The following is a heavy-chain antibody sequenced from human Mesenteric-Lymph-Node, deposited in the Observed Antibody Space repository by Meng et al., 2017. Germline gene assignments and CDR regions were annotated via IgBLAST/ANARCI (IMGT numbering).Heavy chain of an antibody. D-gene: IGHD3-10*01. V-gene: IGHV3-33*01. CDR1: AFTFSIYG. Sequence: GGSLRLSCVRSAFTFSIYGMHWVRQAPGKGLAWVAVIWCDETNKYYADSVKGRSTISRDNSKNTLYLQMNSLRAEDTAVYYCARDRDYYGSGSYGNWFDPWGQGTLVTVSS. J-gene: IGHJ5*02. CDR3: ARDRDYYGSGSYGNWFDP. CDR2: IWCDETNK.